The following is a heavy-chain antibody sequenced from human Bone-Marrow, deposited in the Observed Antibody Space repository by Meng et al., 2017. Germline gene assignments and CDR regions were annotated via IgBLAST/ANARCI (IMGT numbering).Heavy chain of an antibody. CDR1: GLSFSNCW. J-gene: IGHJ5*02. CDR2: INQDGSET. D-gene: IGHD3-9*01. Sequence: GESLKISCAAAGLSFSNCWMSWVRQAPGKGLEWVAYINQDGSETNYVESVKGRFSISRDNAKNSLYLQMNSLRAEDTAVYYCARESPYYDILTPKNWFDPWGQGTLVTVSS. V-gene: IGHV3-7*01. CDR3: ARESPYYDILTPKNWFDP.